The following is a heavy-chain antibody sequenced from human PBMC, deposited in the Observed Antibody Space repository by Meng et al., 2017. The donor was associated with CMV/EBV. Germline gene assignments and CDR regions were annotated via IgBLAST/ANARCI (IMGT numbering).Heavy chain of an antibody. Sequence: GGSLRLSCAASGFTFSDYYMSWIRQAPGKGLEWVSYISNSSRTIYYADSVKGRFTISRDNAKTSLYLQMNSLRVEDTAVYYCARDLSGYDYKVDYWGQGTLVTVSS. J-gene: IGHJ4*02. CDR1: GFTFSDYY. CDR2: ISNSSRTI. V-gene: IGHV3-11*01. D-gene: IGHD5-12*01. CDR3: ARDLSGYDYKVDY.